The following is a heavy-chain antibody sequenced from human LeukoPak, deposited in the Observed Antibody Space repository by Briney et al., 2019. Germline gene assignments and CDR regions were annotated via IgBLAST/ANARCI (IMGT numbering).Heavy chain of an antibody. J-gene: IGHJ4*02. Sequence: GGSLRLSCAASGFTFSGYGMHWVRQAPGKGPEWVAFVRSDASNKYYADSVKGRFTISRDNSKNTLYLQMNSLRVEDTAMYYCAKGRDTSLVRLDYWGQGTLVTVSS. CDR1: GFTFSGYG. CDR2: VRSDASNK. D-gene: IGHD5-18*01. V-gene: IGHV3-30*02. CDR3: AKGRDTSLVRLDY.